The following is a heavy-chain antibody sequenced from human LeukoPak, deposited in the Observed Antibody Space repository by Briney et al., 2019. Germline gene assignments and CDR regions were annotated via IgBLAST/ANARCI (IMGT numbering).Heavy chain of an antibody. CDR3: ARRAIIQGTSALDF. J-gene: IGHJ4*02. V-gene: IGHV5-51*01. D-gene: IGHD3-3*01. CDR1: GYSLTSYW. CDR2: IYPRDSTT. Sequence: GESLKSSCKGSGYSLTSYWIGWVRQIPGKGPEWMGIIYPRDSTTRYSPAFEGQVTISVDKSITTAYLQWSSLQASDTAIYYCARRAIIQGTSALDFWGQGTVVTVSS.